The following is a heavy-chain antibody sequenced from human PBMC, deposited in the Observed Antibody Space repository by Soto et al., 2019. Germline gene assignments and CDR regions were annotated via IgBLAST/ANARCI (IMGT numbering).Heavy chain of an antibody. CDR2: IDNDGRTT. V-gene: IGHV3-74*01. CDR3: VRSSCSGGHCYFGHS. D-gene: IGHD2-21*02. J-gene: IGHJ4*02. CDR1: GFTFSNYY. Sequence: EVQLVESGGGLVQPGGSLRLSCAASGFTFSNYYMYWVRQAPEKGLVCVSRIDNDGRTTTYADSVKGRFTISRDNAKSMLYMEMNSLRAKDTAVYYCVRSSCSGGHCYFGHSWGQGTLVTVSS.